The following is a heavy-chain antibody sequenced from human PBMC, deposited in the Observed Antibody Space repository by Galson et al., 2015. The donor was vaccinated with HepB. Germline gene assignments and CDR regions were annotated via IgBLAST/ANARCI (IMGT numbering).Heavy chain of an antibody. CDR3: AKDCVGAIIPTCFDP. J-gene: IGHJ5*02. CDR2: MSGGGGDT. Sequence: SLRLSCAASGFTFSTYWMTWVRQAPGKGLEWVSSMSGGGGDTFYADSVKGRFTISRDNSKNTLYLQMNRLSAEDTAIYYCAKDCVGAIIPTCFDPWGQGTQVTVSS. V-gene: IGHV3-23*01. CDR1: GFTFSTYW. D-gene: IGHD3-3*01.